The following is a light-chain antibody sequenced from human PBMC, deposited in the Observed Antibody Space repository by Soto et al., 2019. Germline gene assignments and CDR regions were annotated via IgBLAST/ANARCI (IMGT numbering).Light chain of an antibody. CDR3: AAWDDSLSGRV. J-gene: IGLJ2*01. Sequence: QSVLTQPPSASGTPGQRVTTSCSGSSSNIGSNSVHWYQQLPGTAPKLLIYRNNQRPSGVPDRFSGSKSGTSASLAISGLRSEDEADYYCAAWDDSLSGRVFGGGTKLTVL. V-gene: IGLV1-47*01. CDR2: RNN. CDR1: SSNIGSNS.